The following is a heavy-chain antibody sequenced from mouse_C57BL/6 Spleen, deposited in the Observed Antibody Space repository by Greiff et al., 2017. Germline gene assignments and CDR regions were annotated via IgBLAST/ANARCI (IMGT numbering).Heavy chain of an antibody. J-gene: IGHJ1*03. Sequence: QVQLKQPGAELVRPGSSVKLSCKASGYTFTSYWMDWVKQRPGQGLEWIGNIYPSDSETHYNQKFKDKATLTVDKSSSTAYMQLSSLTSEDSAVYYCAAHYGRSVFLYFGVWGTETTVTVST. CDR1: GYTFTSYW. D-gene: IGHD1-1*01. V-gene: IGHV1-61*01. CDR3: AAHYGRSVFLYFGV. CDR2: IYPSDSET.